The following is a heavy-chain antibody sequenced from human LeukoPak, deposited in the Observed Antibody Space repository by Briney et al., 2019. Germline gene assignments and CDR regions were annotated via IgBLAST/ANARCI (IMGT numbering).Heavy chain of an antibody. Sequence: PSETLSLTCSVSGGSISSSSCYWGWIRQPPGKGLEWIGSIYYSGSTYYNPSLKSRVTISVDTSKNQVSLTLSSVTAADTAVYYCARHVGYSYISDYWGQGTLVTVSS. J-gene: IGHJ4*02. CDR1: GGSISSSSCY. D-gene: IGHD5-18*01. CDR3: ARHVGYSYISDY. V-gene: IGHV4-39*01. CDR2: IYYSGST.